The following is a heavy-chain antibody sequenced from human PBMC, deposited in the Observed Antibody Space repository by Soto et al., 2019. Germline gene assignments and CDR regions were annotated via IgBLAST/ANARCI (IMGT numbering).Heavy chain of an antibody. CDR3: ARHHEGSGNY. Sequence: PGESLKISCKGSGYRFANYWIGCVRQMPGKGLEWMGIIYPGDSDTRYSPSFQGQVTISADKSISTAYLQWSSLKASDTAMYYCARHHEGSGNYWGQGTLVTVSS. CDR1: GYRFANYW. V-gene: IGHV5-51*01. CDR2: IYPGDSDT. J-gene: IGHJ4*02. D-gene: IGHD2-15*01.